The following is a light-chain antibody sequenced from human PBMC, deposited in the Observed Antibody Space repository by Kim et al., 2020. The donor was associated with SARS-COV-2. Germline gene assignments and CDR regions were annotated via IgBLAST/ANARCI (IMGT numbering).Light chain of an antibody. J-gene: IGLJ3*02. CDR2: YDS. V-gene: IGLV3-21*04. Sequence: SYELTQPPSVSVAPGKTASITCGGNNIGSKSVHWYQQKPGQAPVLVIYYDSDRPSGIPERFSGSNYGNTATLTISRVEAGDEADYYCQVWDSSSDHWVFGGGTQLTVL. CDR1: NIGSKS. CDR3: QVWDSSSDHWV.